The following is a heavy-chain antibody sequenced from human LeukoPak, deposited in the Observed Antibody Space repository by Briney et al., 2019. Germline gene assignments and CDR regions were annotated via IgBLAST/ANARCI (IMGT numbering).Heavy chain of an antibody. V-gene: IGHV3-33*06. CDR3: AKVERKPPSYYDFWSGYYDAFDI. CDR2: IWYDGSNK. Sequence: GRSLRLSCAASGFTFSSYGMHWVRQAPGKGLEWVAVIWYDGSNKYYADSVKGRFTISRDNSKNTLYLQMNSLRAEDTAVYYCAKVERKPPSYYDFWSGYYDAFDIWGQGTMVTVSS. D-gene: IGHD3-3*01. J-gene: IGHJ3*02. CDR1: GFTFSSYG.